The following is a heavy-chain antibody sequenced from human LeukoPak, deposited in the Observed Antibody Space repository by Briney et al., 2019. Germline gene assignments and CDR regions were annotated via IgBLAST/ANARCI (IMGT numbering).Heavy chain of an antibody. CDR1: GGSFSGYY. J-gene: IGHJ6*03. CDR2: INHSGST. CDR3: ARLIPSSWYPYYYYYYMDV. Sequence: PSETLSLTCAVYGGSFSGYYWSWIRQPPGKGLEWIGEINHSGSTNYNPSLKSRLTISVDTSKNQFSLKLSSVTAADTAVYYCARLIPSSWYPYYYYYYMDVWGKGTTVTVSS. D-gene: IGHD6-13*01. V-gene: IGHV4-34*01.